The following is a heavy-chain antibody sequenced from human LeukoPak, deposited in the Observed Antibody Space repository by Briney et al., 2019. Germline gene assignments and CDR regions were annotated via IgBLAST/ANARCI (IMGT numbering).Heavy chain of an antibody. V-gene: IGHV3-33*06. CDR2: IWYDGTNK. Sequence: PGRSLRLSCAASGFTFSSDNMHWVRQAPGKGLEWVAVIWYDGTNKYYADSVNGRFTISRDNSKNTLYLQMNSLRAEDTAVYYCAKDSGGGACYLDYWGQGTLVAVSS. D-gene: IGHD2-21*02. J-gene: IGHJ4*02. CDR3: AKDSGGGACYLDY. CDR1: GFTFSSDN.